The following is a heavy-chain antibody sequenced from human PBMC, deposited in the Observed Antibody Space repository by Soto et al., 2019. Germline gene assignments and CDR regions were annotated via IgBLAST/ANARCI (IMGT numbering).Heavy chain of an antibody. D-gene: IGHD3-22*01. CDR2: IYYSGST. J-gene: IGHJ4*02. Sequence: SETICLTCTVSGGYIRSSSYYWSWIRQPPGKGLEWIGSIYYSGSTYYNPSLKSRVTISVDTSKNQFSLKLSSVTAADTAVYYCARLTYYYDSSGYAHFDYWGQGTLVTVSS. CDR1: GGYIRSSSYY. CDR3: ARLTYYYDSSGYAHFDY. V-gene: IGHV4-39*01.